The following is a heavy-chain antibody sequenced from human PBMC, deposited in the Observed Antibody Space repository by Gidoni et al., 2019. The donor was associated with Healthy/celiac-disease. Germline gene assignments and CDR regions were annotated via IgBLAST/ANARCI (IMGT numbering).Heavy chain of an antibody. CDR1: GFTFSSYA. J-gene: IGHJ6*02. V-gene: IGHV3-64D*09. D-gene: IGHD2-2*02. CDR3: VNGYCSSTSCYRSGPPAYYYYGMDV. Sequence: EVQLVESGGGLVQPGGSLRLSCSASGFTFSSYAMHWVRQAPGKGLEYVSAISSNGGSTYYADSVKGRFTISRDNSKNTLYLQMSSLRAEDTAVYYCVNGYCSSTSCYRSGPPAYYYYGMDVWGQGTTVTVSS. CDR2: ISSNGGST.